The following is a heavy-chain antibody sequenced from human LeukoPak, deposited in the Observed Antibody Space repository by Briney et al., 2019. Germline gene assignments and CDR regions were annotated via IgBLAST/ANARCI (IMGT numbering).Heavy chain of an antibody. CDR2: IFYSGST. Sequence: PSGTLSLTCTASGGSISSSSYFWGWIRQPPGKGLEWIGSIFYSGSTYYNPSLNSRVTISIDTSKNQFSLRLSPVTAADTAVYYCARQMNTVTADYWGQGTLVTVSS. CDR3: ARQMNTVTADY. V-gene: IGHV4-39*01. J-gene: IGHJ4*02. CDR1: GGSISSSSYF. D-gene: IGHD4-17*01.